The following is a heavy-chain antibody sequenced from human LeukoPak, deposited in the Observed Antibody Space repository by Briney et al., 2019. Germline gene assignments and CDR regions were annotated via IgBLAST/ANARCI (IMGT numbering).Heavy chain of an antibody. CDR1: GGTFSSYA. D-gene: IGHD3-9*01. J-gene: IGHJ4*02. V-gene: IGHV1-69*06. CDR2: IIPIFGTA. Sequence: SVKVSCKASGGTFSSYAISWVRQAPGQGLEWMGGIIPIFGTANYAQMFQGRVTITADKSTSTAYMELSSLRSEDTAVYYCGLLRYFDRFPRANFDYWGQGTLVTVSS. CDR3: GLLRYFDRFPRANFDY.